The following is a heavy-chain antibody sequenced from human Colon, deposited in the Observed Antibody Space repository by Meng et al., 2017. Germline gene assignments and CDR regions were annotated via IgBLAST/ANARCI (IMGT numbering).Heavy chain of an antibody. J-gene: IGHJ4*02. CDR3: ARVGGCSGGGCSHRPFDY. D-gene: IGHD2-15*01. CDR1: GGSIRSGDRY. CDR2: IYYSGST. Sequence: QVQLQESGPGLVKPAQTLSLTCPVSGGSIRSGDRYWSWIRQPPGNGLEWIGYIYYSGSTYYSPSLRSRVTISVDTSKNQFSLNLSSVTAADTAVYYCARVGGCSGGGCSHRPFDYWGQGTLVTVSS. V-gene: IGHV4-30-4*01.